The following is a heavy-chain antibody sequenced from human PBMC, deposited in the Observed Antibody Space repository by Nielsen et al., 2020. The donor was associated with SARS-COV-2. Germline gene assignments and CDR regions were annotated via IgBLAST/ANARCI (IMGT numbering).Heavy chain of an antibody. D-gene: IGHD2-21*02. V-gene: IGHV3-11*05. CDR1: GFTFNDYY. J-gene: IGHJ4*02. Sequence: GESLKISCAASGFTFNDYYMSWIRQAPGKGLEWVSYISSFSSYTRYADSVKGRFTISRDNSKDMVYLQMNSLRGDDTAVYYCAKDMVTRDSWGRGTLVTVSP. CDR2: ISSFSSYT. CDR3: AKDMVTRDS.